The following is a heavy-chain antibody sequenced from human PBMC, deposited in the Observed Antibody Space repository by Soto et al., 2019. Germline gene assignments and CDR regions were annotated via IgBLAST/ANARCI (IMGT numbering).Heavy chain of an antibody. CDR2: VSTSSSYT. CDR1: GFTFSDHY. V-gene: IGHV3-11*03. CDR3: ARLRLTGYFDY. J-gene: IGHJ4*02. Sequence: GSLRLSCVASGFTFSDHYMTWIRQAPGKGLEWLSYVSTSSSYTNYADSVKGRFTISRDNAMNSLYLQMNSLRAEDTAVYYCARLRLTGYFDYWGQGTLVTVSS.